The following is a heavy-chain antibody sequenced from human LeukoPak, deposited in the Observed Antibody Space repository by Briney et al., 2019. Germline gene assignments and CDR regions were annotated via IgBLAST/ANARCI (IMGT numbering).Heavy chain of an antibody. CDR2: TYYSGST. Sequence: SQTLSLTCTVSGGSISSGDYYWSWIRQAPGKGLEWIGYTYYSGSTCYNPSLKSRVTISVDTSVNQFSLKLSSVTAADTAVYYCARRRGYSYGNFDSWGQGTLVTVSS. V-gene: IGHV4-30-4*01. J-gene: IGHJ4*02. CDR1: GGSISSGDYY. D-gene: IGHD5-18*01. CDR3: ARRRGYSYGNFDS.